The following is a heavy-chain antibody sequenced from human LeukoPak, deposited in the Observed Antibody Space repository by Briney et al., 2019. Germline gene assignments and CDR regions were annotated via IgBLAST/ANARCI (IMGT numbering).Heavy chain of an antibody. CDR3: ARDRDRYCSSTSCPYDAFDI. D-gene: IGHD2-2*01. J-gene: IGHJ3*02. CDR1: GGSISSSSYY. V-gene: IGHV4-39*02. Sequence: SETLSLTCTVSGGSISSSSYYWGWIRQPPGKGLEWIGSIYYSGSTYYNPSLKSRVTISVDTSKNQFSLKLSSVTAADTAVYYCARDRDRYCSSTSCPYDAFDIWGQGTMVTVSS. CDR2: IYYSGST.